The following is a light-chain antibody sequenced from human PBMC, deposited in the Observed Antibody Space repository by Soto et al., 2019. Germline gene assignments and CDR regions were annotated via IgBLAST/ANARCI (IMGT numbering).Light chain of an antibody. J-gene: IGLJ2*01. V-gene: IGLV2-14*01. Sequence: QSALTQPASVSGSPGQSITISCTGTSSDIGAYNYVSWYQQHPAKAPKLIIFEVSNRPSGVSDRFSGSRSANTASLTISWLHAEDEADYYCSSYTSSSTPVLFGGGTKLTVL. CDR1: SSDIGAYNY. CDR2: EVS. CDR3: SSYTSSSTPVL.